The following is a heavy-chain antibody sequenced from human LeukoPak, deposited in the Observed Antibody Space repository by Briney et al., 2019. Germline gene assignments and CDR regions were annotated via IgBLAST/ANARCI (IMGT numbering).Heavy chain of an antibody. V-gene: IGHV4-39*07. CDR2: IYYSGNT. CDR1: GGSISSSSYY. J-gene: IGHJ4*02. Sequence: PSETLSLTCSVSGGSISSSSYYWGWIRQPPGKGLEWIGSIYYSGNTYNNPSLKSRVTVSVDTSKNQFSLKLSSAIEADTAVYYCARAYAGYASRFDYWGQGILVTVSS. D-gene: IGHD1-1*01. CDR3: ARAYAGYASRFDY.